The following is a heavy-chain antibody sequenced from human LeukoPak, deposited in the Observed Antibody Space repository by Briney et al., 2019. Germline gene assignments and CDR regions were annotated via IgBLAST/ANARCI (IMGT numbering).Heavy chain of an antibody. CDR1: GGSISSSSYY. CDR2: IYYSGST. CDR3: ARLYYDSSGYYQICYFDY. J-gene: IGHJ4*02. Sequence: SETLSRTCTVSGGSISSSSYYWGWIRQPPGKRLEWIGSIYYSGSTYYNPSLKSRVTISVDTSKNQFSLNLSSVTAADTAVYYCARLYYDSSGYYQICYFDYWGQGTLVTVSS. D-gene: IGHD3-22*01. V-gene: IGHV4-39*01.